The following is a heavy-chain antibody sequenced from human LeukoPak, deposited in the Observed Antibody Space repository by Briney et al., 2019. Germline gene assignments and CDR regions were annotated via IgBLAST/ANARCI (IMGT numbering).Heavy chain of an antibody. D-gene: IGHD2-8*01. V-gene: IGHV4-31*03. CDR1: GGSISSGGYY. CDR3: ARGYCTNGVCYRYWYVDL. J-gene: IGHJ2*01. Sequence: PSETLSLTCTVSGGSISSGGYYWSWIRQHPGKGLEWIGYIYYSGSTYYNPSLKSRVTISVDTSKNQFSLKLSSVTAADTAVYYCARGYCTNGVCYRYWYVDLWGRGTLVTVSS. CDR2: IYYSGST.